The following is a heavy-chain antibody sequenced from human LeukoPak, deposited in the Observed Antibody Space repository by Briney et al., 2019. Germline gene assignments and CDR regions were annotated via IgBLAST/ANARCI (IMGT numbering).Heavy chain of an antibody. D-gene: IGHD3-3*02. CDR3: ARHRASAFEYFDY. CDR1: SGSLSGYY. Sequence: SETLSLTCAVYSGSLSGYYWSWIRQPPGKGLEWIGEIKDGGITNYNPSLKSRVTISVDTSKNQFSLKLSSVTAADTAVYYCARHRASAFEYFDYWGQGTLVTVSS. J-gene: IGHJ4*02. V-gene: IGHV4-34*01. CDR2: IKDGGIT.